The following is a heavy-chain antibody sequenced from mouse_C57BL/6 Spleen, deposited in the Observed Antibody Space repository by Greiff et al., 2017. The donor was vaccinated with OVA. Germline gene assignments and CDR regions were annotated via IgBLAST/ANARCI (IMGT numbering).Heavy chain of an antibody. CDR2: ISSGSSTI. J-gene: IGHJ2*01. CDR1: GFTFSDYG. Sequence: EVKLVESGGGLVKPGGSLKLSCAASGFTFSDYGMHWVRQAPETGLEWVAYISSGSSTIYYADTVKGRFTISRDNAKNTLFLQMTSLRSEDTAMYYCASDWEGYWGQGTTLTVSS. CDR3: ASDWEGY. V-gene: IGHV5-17*01. D-gene: IGHD4-1*01.